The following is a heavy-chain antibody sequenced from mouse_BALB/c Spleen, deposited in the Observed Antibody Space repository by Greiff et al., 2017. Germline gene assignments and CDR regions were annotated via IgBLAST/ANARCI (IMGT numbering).Heavy chain of an antibody. D-gene: IGHD4-1*01. CDR3: ARDWDDYFDY. CDR2: INSNGGST. V-gene: IGHV5-6-3*01. CDR1: GFTFSSYG. Sequence: VQLKESGGGLVQPGGSLKLSCAASGFTFSSYGMSWVRQTPDKRLELVATINSNGGSTYYPDSVKGRFTISRDNAKNTLYLQMSSLKSEDTAMYYCARDWDDYFDYWGQGTTLTVSS. J-gene: IGHJ2*01.